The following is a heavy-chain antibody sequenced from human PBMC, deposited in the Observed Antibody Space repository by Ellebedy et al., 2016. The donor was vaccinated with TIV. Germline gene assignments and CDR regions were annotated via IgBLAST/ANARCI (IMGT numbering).Heavy chain of an antibody. J-gene: IGHJ5*02. V-gene: IGHV3-7*03. CDR3: ARDSMPAGTRWFDP. CDR2: IKQDGREK. D-gene: IGHD6-13*01. Sequence: PGGSLRLSCAASGFSFGSYWMSWVRQAPGKGLEWVANIKQDGREKYYVDSVKGRFTISRDNAKNSLYLQINSLRAEDTAVYYCARDSMPAGTRWFDPWGQGTPVTVSS. CDR1: GFSFGSYW.